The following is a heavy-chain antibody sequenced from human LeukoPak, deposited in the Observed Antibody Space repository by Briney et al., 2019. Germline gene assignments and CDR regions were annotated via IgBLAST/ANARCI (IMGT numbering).Heavy chain of an antibody. Sequence: SETLSLTCTVSGCSISSYYWSWIRQPPGKGLEWIGYIYYSGSTNYNPSLKSRVTISVGTSKNQFSLKLSSVTAADTAVYYCARVVVVAATSAFDIWGQGTMVTVSS. J-gene: IGHJ3*02. CDR1: GCSISSYY. V-gene: IGHV4-59*01. CDR2: IYYSGST. D-gene: IGHD2-15*01. CDR3: ARVVVVAATSAFDI.